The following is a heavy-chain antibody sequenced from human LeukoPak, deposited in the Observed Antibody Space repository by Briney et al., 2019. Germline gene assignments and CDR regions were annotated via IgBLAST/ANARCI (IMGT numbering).Heavy chain of an antibody. CDR2: INPNSGGT. Sequence: ASVKVSCKASEYTFTGYYMHWVRQAPGQGLEWMGWINPNSGGTNYAQKFQGRVTMTRDTSISTAYMELSRLRSDDTAVYYCARDRGAYYDFWSGYLPSYWGQGTLVTVSS. D-gene: IGHD3-3*01. CDR1: EYTFTGYY. J-gene: IGHJ4*02. CDR3: ARDRGAYYDFWSGYLPSY. V-gene: IGHV1-2*02.